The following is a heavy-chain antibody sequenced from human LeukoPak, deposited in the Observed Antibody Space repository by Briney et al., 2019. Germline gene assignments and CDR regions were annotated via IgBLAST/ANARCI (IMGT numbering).Heavy chain of an antibody. J-gene: IGHJ4*02. D-gene: IGHD6-19*01. Sequence: SETLSLTCTVSGGSISSYYWSWIRQPPGKGLEWIGYIYYSGSTNYNPSLKSRVTISVDTSKNQFSLKLSSVTAAGTAVYYCARVGSIAVAGDFDYWGQGTLVTVSS. CDR2: IYYSGST. CDR3: ARVGSIAVAGDFDY. CDR1: GGSISSYY. V-gene: IGHV4-59*01.